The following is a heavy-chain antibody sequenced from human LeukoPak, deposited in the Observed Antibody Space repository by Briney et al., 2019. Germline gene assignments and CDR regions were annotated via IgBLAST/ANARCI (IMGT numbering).Heavy chain of an antibody. CDR1: GGSISSSNW. CDR2: IYHSGST. V-gene: IGHV4-4*02. CDR3: ARVVSEYSYGYLPGFNWFDP. Sequence: SETLSLTCAVSGGSISSSNWWSWVRQPPGKGLEWIGEIYHSGSTNYNPSLKSRVTISVDKSKNQFSLKLSSVTAADTAVYYCARVVSEYSYGYLPGFNWFDPWGQGTLVTVSS. D-gene: IGHD5-18*01. J-gene: IGHJ5*02.